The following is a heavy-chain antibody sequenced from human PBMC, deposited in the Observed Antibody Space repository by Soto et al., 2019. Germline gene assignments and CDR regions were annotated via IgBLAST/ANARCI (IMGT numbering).Heavy chain of an antibody. Sequence: GGSLRLSCAVSGFIFNNYWMSWVRQVPGKGLEWVANINQDGSVKYYGDSVKGRFAISRDNAKNSLYLQMNSLRAEDTAVYYCARIGYSSSSTDERGQGTLVTVSS. V-gene: IGHV3-7*05. J-gene: IGHJ4*02. CDR3: ARIGYSSSSTDE. CDR2: INQDGSVK. D-gene: IGHD6-6*01. CDR1: GFIFNNYW.